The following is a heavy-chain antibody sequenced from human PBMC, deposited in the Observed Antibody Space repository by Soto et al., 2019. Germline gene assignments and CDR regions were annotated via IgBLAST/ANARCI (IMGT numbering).Heavy chain of an antibody. CDR3: ASHAPGARFDT. J-gene: IGHJ5*02. CDR2: INPNNGAT. V-gene: IGHV1-2*02. CDR1: RYIFTAYF. Sequence: QVQLVQSGAAVKKPGASVKVSCKAPRYIFTAYFMHWVRQAPGQGLEWMGWINPNNGATHYGLSFQGRVTMNRDTYLSTAYMELSSLRSDDTAVYYCASHAPGARFDTWGQGTLVIVSS.